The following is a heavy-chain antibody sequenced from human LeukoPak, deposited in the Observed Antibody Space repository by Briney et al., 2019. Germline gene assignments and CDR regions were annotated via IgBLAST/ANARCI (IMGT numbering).Heavy chain of an antibody. CDR2: ISYDGSNK. Sequence: PGGSLRLSCAASGFTFSNYGMHWVRQAPGKGLEWVSFISYDGSNKYYADSVKGRFTISRDNSKNTLYLQMISLRTEDTAVYYCAKDPRRYSRTGGYFDYWGQGTLVTVSP. CDR1: GFTFSNYG. D-gene: IGHD6-13*01. V-gene: IGHV3-30*18. CDR3: AKDPRRYSRTGGYFDY. J-gene: IGHJ4*02.